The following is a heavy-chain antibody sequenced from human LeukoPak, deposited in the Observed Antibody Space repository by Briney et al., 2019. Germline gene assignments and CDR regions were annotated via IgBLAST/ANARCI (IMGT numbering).Heavy chain of an antibody. CDR1: GLAFSNFW. D-gene: IGHD5-24*01. J-gene: IGHJ4*02. CDR3: AVDRRFKIFDY. CDR2: IKPDGSED. Sequence: PGGSLRLSCATSGLAFSNFWMYWVRQAPGKGLEWVASIKPDGSEDFYADSVKGRFNISRDNAKNSLFLQMPNLKAEDTAVYYCAVDRRFKIFDYWGQGTLVTVSS. V-gene: IGHV3-7*01.